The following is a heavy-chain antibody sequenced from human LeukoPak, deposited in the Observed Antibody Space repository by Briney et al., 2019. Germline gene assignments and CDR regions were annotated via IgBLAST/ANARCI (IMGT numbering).Heavy chain of an antibody. D-gene: IGHD3-22*01. CDR2: IHYSGTT. J-gene: IGHJ3*02. CDR3: ARDIYYDSSGYYYGAFDI. CDR1: GGSISSDYW. V-gene: IGHV4-4*02. Sequence: KTSGTLSLTCAVSGGSISSDYWWSWVRQPPGKGLEYIGEIHYSGTTNYNPSLKSRVTISVDTSKNQFSLKLSSVTAADTAVYYCARDIYYDSSGYYYGAFDIWGQGTMVTVSS.